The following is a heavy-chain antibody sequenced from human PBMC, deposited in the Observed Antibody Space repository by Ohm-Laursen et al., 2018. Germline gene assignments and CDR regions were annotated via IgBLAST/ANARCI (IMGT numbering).Heavy chain of an antibody. CDR2: ITSGGGII. J-gene: IGHJ6*02. D-gene: IGHD3-22*01. V-gene: IGHV3-11*01. CDR3: ARHDSSDSPSHYYYYTMDV. CDR1: GFTFIDYD. Sequence: SLRLSCTASGFTFIDYDMSGIRQTPGKGLEWLSYITSGGGIIYSADSVKGRFTISRDNDEDTLYLQMNSLRAEDTAIYYCARHDSSDSPSHYYYYTMDVWGQGTTVTVSS.